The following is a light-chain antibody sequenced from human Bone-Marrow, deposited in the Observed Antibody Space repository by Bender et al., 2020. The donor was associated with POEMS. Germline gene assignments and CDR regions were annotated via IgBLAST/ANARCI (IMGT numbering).Light chain of an antibody. V-gene: IGLV2-23*01. Sequence: QSALTQPASVSGSPGQSITISCTGTSSDVGSYNLVSWYQQHPGKAPKLIIYDDNKRPSGVSDRFSGSKSGNTASLTISGLQAEDEADYHCCSYAHPRTYIFGTGTKVPVL. CDR2: DDN. J-gene: IGLJ1*01. CDR1: SSDVGSYNL. CDR3: CSYAHPRTYI.